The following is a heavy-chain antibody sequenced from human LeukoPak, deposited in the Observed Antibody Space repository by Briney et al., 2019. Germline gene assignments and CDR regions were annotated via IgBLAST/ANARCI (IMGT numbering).Heavy chain of an antibody. V-gene: IGHV3-23*01. J-gene: IGHJ4*02. Sequence: GGSLRLSCAASGFTFSSYAMSWVRQAPGKGLEWVSAISGSGGSTYYADSVKGRFTISRDNPKNTLYLQMNSLRAEDTAVYYCAPGGGSYYFDYWGQGTLVTVSS. CDR3: APGGGSYYFDY. D-gene: IGHD2-15*01. CDR1: GFTFSSYA. CDR2: ISGSGGST.